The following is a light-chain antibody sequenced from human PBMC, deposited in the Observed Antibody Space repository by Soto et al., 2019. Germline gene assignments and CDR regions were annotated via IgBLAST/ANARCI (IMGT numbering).Light chain of an antibody. CDR1: QSVSKY. Sequence: EVLLTQSPATLSLSPGERATLSCRASQSVSKYLAWYQQKPGQAPRLLIYGASNRATGIPDRLSGSGSGTDFTLTISRLEPEDFAVYYCQQYGSSGTFGQGTKVDI. CDR3: QQYGSSGT. V-gene: IGKV3-20*01. J-gene: IGKJ1*01. CDR2: GAS.